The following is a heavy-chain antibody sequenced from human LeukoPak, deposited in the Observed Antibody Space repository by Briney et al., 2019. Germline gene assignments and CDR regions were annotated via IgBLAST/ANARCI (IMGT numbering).Heavy chain of an antibody. CDR1: GGSISSSSYY. CDR3: ARDIRLLFRAFDI. D-gene: IGHD3-3*01. Sequence: KPSETLSLTCTVSGGSISSSSYYWGWIRQPPGKGLEWIGSIYYSGSTYYNPSLKSRVTISVDTSKNQFSLKLSSVTAADTAVYYCARDIRLLFRAFDIWGQGTMVIVSS. CDR2: IYYSGST. V-gene: IGHV4-39*07. J-gene: IGHJ3*02.